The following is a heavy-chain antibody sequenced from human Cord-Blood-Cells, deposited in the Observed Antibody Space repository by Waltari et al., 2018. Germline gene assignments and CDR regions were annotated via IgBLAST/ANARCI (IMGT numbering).Heavy chain of an antibody. CDR3: AREYCGGDCYPDY. CDR2: IYQSGST. J-gene: IGHJ4*02. V-gene: IGHV4-30-2*01. D-gene: IGHD2-21*01. CDR1: GGSISSGGYY. Sequence: QLQLQESGSGLVKPSQTLSLTCAVSGGSISSGGYYWSWMRQPPGKGREWIGYIYQSGSTYYTPSLKSRVTISVDRSKNQFSLKLSSVTAADTAVYYCAREYCGGDCYPDYWGQGTLVTVSS.